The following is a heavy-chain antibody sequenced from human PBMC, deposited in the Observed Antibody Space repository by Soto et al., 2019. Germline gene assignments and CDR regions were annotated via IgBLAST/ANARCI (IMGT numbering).Heavy chain of an antibody. V-gene: IGHV3-23*01. J-gene: IGHJ6*02. CDR2: ISGSGGST. CDR3: AICCYLEYSYGMDV. D-gene: IGHD2-15*01. CDR1: GFTFSSYA. Sequence: GGSLRLSCAASGFTFSSYAMSWVRQAPGKGLEWVSAISGSGGSTYYADSVKGRFTISRDNSKNTLYLQMNSLRAEDTAVYYCAICCYLEYSYGMDVRGQRTTVTVS.